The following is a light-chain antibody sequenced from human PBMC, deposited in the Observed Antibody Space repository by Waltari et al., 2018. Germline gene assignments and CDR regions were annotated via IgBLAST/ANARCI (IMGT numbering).Light chain of an antibody. V-gene: IGLV2-8*01. J-gene: IGLJ3*02. CDR2: DVT. CDR3: TSYAGSSDFVM. CDR1: SSDIGTYNY. Sequence: SALTQPPSASGSPGQSVTISCTGTSSDIGTYNYVSWYQQRPGEVPKLLIYDVTKRPSGVPDCFSGSKSGNTASLTVSGLQVEDEGHYYCTSYAGSSDFVMFGGGTKLTVL.